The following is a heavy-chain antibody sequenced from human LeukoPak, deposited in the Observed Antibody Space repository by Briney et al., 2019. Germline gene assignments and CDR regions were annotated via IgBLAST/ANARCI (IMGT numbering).Heavy chain of an antibody. V-gene: IGHV3-48*03. CDR3: SRGTKITLVRGAIDY. D-gene: IGHD3-10*01. CDR2: ISSSGSTI. Sequence: GGSLRLSCAASGFTFSSYEMNWVRQAPGKGLEWVSYISSSGSTIYYADSVKGRFTISRDNAKNSLYLQMNSLRGEGTAVYYCSRGTKITLVRGAIDYWGQGTLVTVSS. CDR1: GFTFSSYE. J-gene: IGHJ4*02.